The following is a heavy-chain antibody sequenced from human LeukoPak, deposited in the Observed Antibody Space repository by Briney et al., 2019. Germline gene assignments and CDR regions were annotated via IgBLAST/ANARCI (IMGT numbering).Heavy chain of an antibody. J-gene: IGHJ4*02. CDR1: GGSISSYY. CDR2: MYYSGST. Sequence: SETLSLTCTVSGGSISSYYWSWIRQPPGKGLEWIGYMYYSGSTNYNPSLKSRVTISVDASKNQFSLKLSSVTAADTAVYYCARFRGSYPYYFDYWGQGTLVTVSS. CDR3: ARFRGSYPYYFDY. V-gene: IGHV4-59*01. D-gene: IGHD1-26*01.